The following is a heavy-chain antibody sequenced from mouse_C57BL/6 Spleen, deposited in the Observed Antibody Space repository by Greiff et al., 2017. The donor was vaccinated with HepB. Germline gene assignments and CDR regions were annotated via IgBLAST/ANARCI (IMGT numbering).Heavy chain of an antibody. CDR2: IYPRSGNT. D-gene: IGHD1-1*01. CDR3: ARGFTTVVATGDY. J-gene: IGHJ2*01. CDR1: GYTFTSYG. V-gene: IGHV1-81*01. Sequence: QVQLKESGAELARPGASVKLSCKASGYTFTSYGISWVKQRTGQGLEWIGEIYPRSGNTYYNEKFKGKATLTADKSSSTAYMELRSLTSEDSAVYFCARGFTTVVATGDYWGQGTTLTVSS.